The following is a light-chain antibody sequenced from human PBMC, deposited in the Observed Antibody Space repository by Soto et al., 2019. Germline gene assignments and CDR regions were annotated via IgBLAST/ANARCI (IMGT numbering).Light chain of an antibody. V-gene: IGKV1-5*03. CDR2: KAS. CDR3: QHYNTYSP. J-gene: IGKJ4*02. Sequence: EIQMTQSPSTLSASVGDRVIITCRASQNIGNLLAWYQQKPGTAPNLLIYKASILEDGVPSRFSGSGSGTEFTLTISSLHPDDFATYYCQHYNTYSPFGGGTKVEIK. CDR1: QNIGNL.